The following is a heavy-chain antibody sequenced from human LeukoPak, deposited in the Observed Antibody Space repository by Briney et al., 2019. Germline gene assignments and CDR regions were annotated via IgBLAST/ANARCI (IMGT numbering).Heavy chain of an antibody. V-gene: IGHV1-18*01. J-gene: IGHJ4*02. D-gene: IGHD2-15*01. CDR2: ISAYNGNT. CDR1: GYTFTSYG. Sequence: ASVKVSCKASGYTFTSYGISWVRQAPGQGLEWMGWISAYNGNTNYAQKLQGRVTMTTDTSTSTAYMELRSLRSDDTAVYYCAGGYCSGGSCYVPFDHWAREPWSPSPQ. CDR3: AGGYCSGGSCYVPFDH.